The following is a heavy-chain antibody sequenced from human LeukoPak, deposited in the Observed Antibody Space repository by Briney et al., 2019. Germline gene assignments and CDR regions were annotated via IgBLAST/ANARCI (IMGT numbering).Heavy chain of an antibody. CDR2: MNPNSGNT. D-gene: IGHD1-14*01. CDR3: AGSLPGPFPSHDY. V-gene: IGHV1-8*01. Sequence: ASVKVSCKASGYTFTSYDINWVRQATGQGLEWMGWMNPNSGNTGYAQKFQGRVTMTRNTSISTAYMELSSLRSEDTAVYYCAGSLPGPFPSHDYWGQGTLVTASS. J-gene: IGHJ4*02. CDR1: GYTFTSYD.